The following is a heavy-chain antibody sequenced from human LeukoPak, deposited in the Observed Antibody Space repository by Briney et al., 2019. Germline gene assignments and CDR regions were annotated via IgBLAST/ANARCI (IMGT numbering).Heavy chain of an antibody. CDR2: INSDGSRT. V-gene: IGHV3-74*01. CDR3: ARVIRYLNYFDY. J-gene: IGHJ4*02. D-gene: IGHD3-9*01. Sequence: GGSLRLSCEASGFTFSRYWMHWVRQAPGKGLVWVSRINSDGSRTTYADSVRGRFTISRDNAKNTLYLQINSLRAEDTAVYYCARVIRYLNYFDYWGQGTLVTVSS. CDR1: GFTFSRYW.